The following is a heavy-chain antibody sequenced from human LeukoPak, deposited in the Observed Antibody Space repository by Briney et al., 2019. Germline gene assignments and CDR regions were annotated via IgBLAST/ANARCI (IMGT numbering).Heavy chain of an antibody. CDR3: VRTYDENPLGWFDP. V-gene: IGHV3-64D*06. D-gene: IGHD5-12*01. Sequence: PGGSLGLSCSASGTAFRTYAMHWVRQPPGKGLYSVSAISINGGSTYYADSVRGRFTISRDNSKNTLYLQMSSLRPDDTAVYYCVRTYDENPLGWFDPWGQGTLVTVSS. CDR2: ISINGGST. J-gene: IGHJ5*02. CDR1: GTAFRTYA.